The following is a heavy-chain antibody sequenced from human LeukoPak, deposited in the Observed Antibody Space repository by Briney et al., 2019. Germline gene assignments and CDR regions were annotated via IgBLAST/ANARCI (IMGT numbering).Heavy chain of an antibody. CDR2: INPNSGGT. CDR1: GYTFTGYY. CDR3: ARSSEYSYNFDY. Sequence: ASVKVSCKASGYTFTGYYIHWVRQAPGQGLEWMGWINPNSGGTNYAQKFQGRVTMTRDTSISTAFMDLTRLRSDDTAVYYCARSSEYSYNFDYWGQGTLVIVSS. V-gene: IGHV1-2*02. D-gene: IGHD5-18*01. J-gene: IGHJ4*02.